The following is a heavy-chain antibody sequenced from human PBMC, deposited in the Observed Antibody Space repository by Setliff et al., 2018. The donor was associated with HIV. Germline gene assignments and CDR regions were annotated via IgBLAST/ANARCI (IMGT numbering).Heavy chain of an antibody. D-gene: IGHD3-10*01. CDR3: ARDWVTRSNYYGSGSPWYFDF. Sequence: TSETLSLTCTVSGDSIGDYYWNWIRQPAGKGLERSGRVYASAYSNYNPSLKSRVTMSVDTSQNQFSLKLRSVNAADTAVYYCARDWVTRSNYYGSGSPWYFDFWGRGILVTVS. CDR1: GDSIGDYY. J-gene: IGHJ2*01. CDR2: VYASAYS. V-gene: IGHV4-4*07.